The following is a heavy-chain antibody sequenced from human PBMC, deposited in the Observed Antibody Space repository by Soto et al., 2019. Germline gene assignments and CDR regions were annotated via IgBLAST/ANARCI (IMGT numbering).Heavy chain of an antibody. CDR1: GFTVSSNY. D-gene: IGHD6-13*01. J-gene: IGHJ6*02. Sequence: PGGSLRLSCAASGFTVSSNYMSWVRQAPGKGLEWVSVIYSGGSTYYADSVKGRFTISRHNSKNTLYLQMNSLRAEDTAVYYCARALAAAGDYYYYGMDVWGQGTTVTVSS. CDR2: IYSGGST. V-gene: IGHV3-53*04. CDR3: ARALAAAGDYYYYGMDV.